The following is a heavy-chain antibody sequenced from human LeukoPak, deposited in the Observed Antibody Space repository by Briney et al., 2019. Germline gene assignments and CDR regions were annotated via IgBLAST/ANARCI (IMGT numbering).Heavy chain of an antibody. CDR1: GGSISTFY. CDR2: IHTGGYLYTSRTT. J-gene: IGHJ3*02. V-gene: IGHV4-4*09. CDR3: ARHGGESIVAMILHAFDI. D-gene: IGHD5-12*01. Sequence: PSETLSLTCAVSGGSISTFYWSWIRQPPGKGLEWIGCIHTGGYLYTSRTTNYNPSLTRRVTMSVDTSKNQFSLKLSSVTAADTAVYYCARHGGESIVAMILHAFDIWGQGTMVTVSS.